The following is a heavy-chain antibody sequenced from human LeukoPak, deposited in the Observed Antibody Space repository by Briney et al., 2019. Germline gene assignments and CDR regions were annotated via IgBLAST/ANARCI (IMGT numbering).Heavy chain of an antibody. J-gene: IGHJ5*02. V-gene: IGHV3-23*01. Sequence: PGGSLRLSCAASGFTFSSYAMSWVRQAPGKGLDWVAAISGSGGSTYYADSVKGRFTISRDNSKNTLYLQMNSLRAEDTAVYYCAKDGYSSSWGPKNNWFDPWGQGTLVTVSS. CDR1: GFTFSSYA. D-gene: IGHD6-13*01. CDR2: ISGSGGST. CDR3: AKDGYSSSWGPKNNWFDP.